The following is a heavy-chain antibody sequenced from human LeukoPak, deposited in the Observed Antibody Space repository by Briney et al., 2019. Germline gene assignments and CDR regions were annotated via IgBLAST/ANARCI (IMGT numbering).Heavy chain of an antibody. J-gene: IGHJ4*02. CDR3: TSSSYYGGYPGY. CDR2: IRSKANSYAT. V-gene: IGHV3-73*01. Sequence: GGSLRLSCAASGFTLSGSALHWVRQASGKGLEWVGRIRSKANSYATAYAASVKGRFTISRDDSKNTAYLQMNSLKTGDTAIYYCTSSSYYGGYPGYWGQGTLVTVSS. CDR1: GFTLSGSA. D-gene: IGHD5-12*01.